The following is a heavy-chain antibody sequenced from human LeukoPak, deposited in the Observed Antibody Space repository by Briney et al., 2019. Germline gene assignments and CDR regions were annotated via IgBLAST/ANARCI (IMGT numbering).Heavy chain of an antibody. CDR2: FDPEDGET. D-gene: IGHD1/OR15-1a*01. V-gene: IGHV1-24*01. Sequence: ASVKVSCKVSGYTLTELSMHWVRQAPGKGLEWMGGFDPEDGETIYAQKFQGRVTMTRNTSISTAYMELSSLRSEDTAVYYCARGHSSNNDYWGQGTLVTVSS. CDR1: GYTLTELS. CDR3: ARGHSSNNDY. J-gene: IGHJ4*02.